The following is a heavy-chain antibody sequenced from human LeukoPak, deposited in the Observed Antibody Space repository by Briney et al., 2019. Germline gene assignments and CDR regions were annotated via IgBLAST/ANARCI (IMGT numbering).Heavy chain of an antibody. V-gene: IGHV3-30*02. CDR3: ARRIGGYVDY. CDR2: IRYDGSNK. CDR1: GFTFSSYG. Sequence: PGGSLRLSCAASGFTFSSYGMHWVRQAPGKGLEWVAFIRYDGSNKYYADSVKGRFTISRDNSKNTLYLQMNSLRAADTAVYYCARRIGGYVDYWGQGTLVTVSS. J-gene: IGHJ4*02. D-gene: IGHD3-22*01.